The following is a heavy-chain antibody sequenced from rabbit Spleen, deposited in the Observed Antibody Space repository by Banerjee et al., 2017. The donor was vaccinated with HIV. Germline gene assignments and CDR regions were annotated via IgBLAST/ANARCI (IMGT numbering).Heavy chain of an antibody. J-gene: IGHJ4*01. CDR2: IWTGGSSSN. CDR1: GLDFSSYYY. V-gene: IGHV1S40*01. D-gene: IGHD6-1*01. Sequence: QSLEESGGDLVKPGASLTLTCTASGLDFSSYYYMCWVRQAPGKGLEWIACIWTGGSSSNYYASWAKGRFTGSKTSSTTVTLQMTSLTAADTATYFCARGTYGNSYGYPLKLWAPGTLVTVS. CDR3: ARGTYGNSYGYPLKL.